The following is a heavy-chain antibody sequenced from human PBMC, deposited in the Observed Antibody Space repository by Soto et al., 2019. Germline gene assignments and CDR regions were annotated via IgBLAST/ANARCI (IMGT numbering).Heavy chain of an antibody. Sequence: GGSLRLSCAASAFTFSSYAMSWVRQAPGKGLEWVSAISGSGDSTHYADSVKGRFTISRDNSKDTLYLQMNSLRAEDTAVYYCTTPYAVAAPAAKDVWGQGTTVTVSS. CDR1: AFTFSSYA. D-gene: IGHD6-19*01. J-gene: IGHJ6*02. CDR2: ISGSGDST. V-gene: IGHV3-23*01. CDR3: TTPYAVAAPAAKDV.